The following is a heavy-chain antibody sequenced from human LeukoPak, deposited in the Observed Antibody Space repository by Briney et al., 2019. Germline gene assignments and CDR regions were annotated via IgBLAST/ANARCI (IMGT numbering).Heavy chain of an antibody. CDR1: GFTFSDYT. V-gene: IGHV3-33*01. J-gene: IGHJ4*02. CDR3: ATNSGSPGGY. Sequence: TWGSLRLSCAASGFTFSDYTIHWVRQAPGKGLEWVAVIWYDGSNQYYADSVKGRFTISRDNSKNTLYLQMNSLRAEDTAMYYCATNSGSPGGYWGQGTLVTVSS. D-gene: IGHD1-26*01. CDR2: IWYDGSNQ.